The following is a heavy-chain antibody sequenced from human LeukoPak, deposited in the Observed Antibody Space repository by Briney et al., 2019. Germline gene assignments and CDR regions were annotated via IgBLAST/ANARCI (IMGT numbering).Heavy chain of an antibody. CDR1: GFTFSSYG. Sequence: GGSLRLSCAPSGFTFSSYGMSWVRQAPGKGREWVSAISGSGGSTYYADSVKGRFTISRDISKNTLYLQMNSLRAEDTAVYYCAKRKKDSSGTYYFDYWGQGTLVTVSS. CDR3: AKRKKDSSGTYYFDY. V-gene: IGHV3-23*01. CDR2: ISGSGGST. D-gene: IGHD3-22*01. J-gene: IGHJ4*02.